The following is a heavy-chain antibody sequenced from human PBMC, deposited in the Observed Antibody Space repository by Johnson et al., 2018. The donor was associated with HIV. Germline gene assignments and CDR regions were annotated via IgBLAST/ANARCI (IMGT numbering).Heavy chain of an antibody. CDR3: AKDKAGGWAFDI. CDR2: INHDRSEN. D-gene: IGHD6-19*01. V-gene: IGHV3-7*05. J-gene: IGHJ3*02. Sequence: VQLVESGGGLIQPGGSLRLSCAASGFTVSSNYMSWVRQAPGKGLEWVANINHDRSENYYVDSVKGRFSISRDNAKNSLYLQMNNLRVEDTAVYYCAKDKAGGWAFDIWGQGTTVAVSS. CDR1: GFTVSSNY.